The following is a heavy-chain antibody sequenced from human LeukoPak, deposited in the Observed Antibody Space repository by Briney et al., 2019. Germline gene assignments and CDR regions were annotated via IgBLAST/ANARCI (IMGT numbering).Heavy chain of an antibody. D-gene: IGHD6-19*01. V-gene: IGHV3-23*01. CDR3: AKDRIPVAGRQDIWDY. J-gene: IGHJ4*02. Sequence: GGSLRLSCVGAGFTFSNYAMTWVRQAPGKGLGWVSGRSGSGDRTYYADSVKGRFTISRDNSKNTLYLQMYSLTDDDSAVYYCAKDRIPVAGRQDIWDYWGQGTLVTVSS. CDR1: GFTFSNYA. CDR2: RSGSGDRT.